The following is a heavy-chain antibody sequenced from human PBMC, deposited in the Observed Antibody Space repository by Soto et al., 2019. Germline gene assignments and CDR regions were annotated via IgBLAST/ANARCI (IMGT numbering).Heavy chain of an antibody. J-gene: IGHJ4*02. CDR1: GFTFSSYS. D-gene: IGHD2-15*01. Sequence: PGGSLRLSCAASGFTFSSYSMNWVRQAPGKGLGWVSSISSSSSYIYYADSVKGRFTISRDNAKNSLYLQTNSLRAEDTAVYYCASTHHGCADYWGQGTLVTVSS. V-gene: IGHV3-21*01. CDR3: ASTHHGCADY. CDR2: ISSSSSYI.